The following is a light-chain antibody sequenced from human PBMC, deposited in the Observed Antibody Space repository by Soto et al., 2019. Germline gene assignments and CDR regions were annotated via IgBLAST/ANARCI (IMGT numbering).Light chain of an antibody. Sequence: DIQMTQSPSTLSASVGDRVTITCRASQSVDTCLAWDQQKPGKAPHLLIYKASSLETGVPSRFSGSGSVTEFTLTTNSLQPDDFATYYCQQFYRYPWTFGQGTKVEIK. J-gene: IGKJ1*01. CDR3: QQFYRYPWT. V-gene: IGKV1-5*03. CDR1: QSVDTC. CDR2: KAS.